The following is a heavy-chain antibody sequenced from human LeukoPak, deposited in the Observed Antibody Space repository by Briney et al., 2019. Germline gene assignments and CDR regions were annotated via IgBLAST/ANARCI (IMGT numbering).Heavy chain of an antibody. D-gene: IGHD3-9*01. CDR1: GFIFSSDW. Sequence: GGSLRLSCAASGFIFSSDWMHWVRQGPAKGLVWVSRINPDGSTTSYADSVKGRFTISRDNAKNSLYLQMNSLRAEDTAVYYCARLHYDVLTGPFDYWGQGTLVTVSS. CDR3: ARLHYDVLTGPFDY. J-gene: IGHJ4*02. V-gene: IGHV3-74*01. CDR2: INPDGSTT.